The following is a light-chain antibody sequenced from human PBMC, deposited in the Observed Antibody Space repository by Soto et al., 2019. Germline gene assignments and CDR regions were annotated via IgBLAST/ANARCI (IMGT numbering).Light chain of an antibody. CDR2: AAS. J-gene: IGKJ1*01. V-gene: IGKV1-27*01. CDR3: QKYNSAPRT. Sequence: DIQMTQSPSSLSASVGDRVTITCRASQGISNYLAWYQQKPGKVPKLLIYAASTLQSGVQSRFSGSGSGTDFTLTIISQQPEDVATYYCQKYNSAPRTFGQGTKVEIK. CDR1: QGISNY.